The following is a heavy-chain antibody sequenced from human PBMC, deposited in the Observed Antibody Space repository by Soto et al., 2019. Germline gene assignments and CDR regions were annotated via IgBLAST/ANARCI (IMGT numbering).Heavy chain of an antibody. V-gene: IGHV1-69*02. CDR1: GGTFSSYT. CDR3: EKHTEGIAEIHDVFDI. D-gene: IGHD6-13*01. CDR2: IIPILGIA. J-gene: IGHJ3*02. Sequence: ASVKVSCKASGGTFSSYTISWVRQAPGQGLEWMGRIIPILGIANYAQKFQGRVTITADKSTSTAYMELSSLRSEDTAVYYCEKHTEGIAEIHDVFDIWGQGTMVTVSS.